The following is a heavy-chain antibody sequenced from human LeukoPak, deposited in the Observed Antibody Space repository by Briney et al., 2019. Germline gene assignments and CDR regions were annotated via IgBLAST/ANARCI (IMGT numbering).Heavy chain of an antibody. CDR3: ARGYDSRGSYDN. D-gene: IGHD3-22*01. J-gene: IGHJ4*02. Sequence: PGGSLRLSCGASGFIFSSYGMHWGRQAPGKGLEYVSAITGNGGSTYYANSVKGRFTISRDNSKNTVYLQMGSLTAEDMAVYYCARGYDSRGSYDNWGQGALVTVSS. V-gene: IGHV3-64*01. CDR2: ITGNGGST. CDR1: GFIFSSYG.